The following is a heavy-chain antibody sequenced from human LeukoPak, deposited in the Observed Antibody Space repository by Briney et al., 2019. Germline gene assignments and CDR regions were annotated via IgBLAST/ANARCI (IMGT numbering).Heavy chain of an antibody. CDR1: GFTFSSYA. Sequence: PGGSLRLSCAASGFTFSSYAMSWFRQAPGKGLEWVGFIRSKAYGGTTEYAASVKGRFTISRDDSKSIAYLQMNSLKTEDTAVYYCTRGNTGRWGQGTLVTVSS. CDR2: IRSKAYGGTT. V-gene: IGHV3-49*03. J-gene: IGHJ4*02. CDR3: TRGNTGR. D-gene: IGHD4-17*01.